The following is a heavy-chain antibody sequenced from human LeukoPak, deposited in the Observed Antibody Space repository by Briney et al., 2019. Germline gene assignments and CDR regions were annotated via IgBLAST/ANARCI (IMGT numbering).Heavy chain of an antibody. V-gene: IGHV3-30-3*01. Sequence: PGGSLRLSCAASGFTFSSYAMHWVRQAPGKGLEWVAVISYDGSNKYYADSVKGQFTISRDNSKNTLYLQMNSLRAEDTAVYYCARDSSTSLRTYYYYYGMDVWGQGTTVTVSS. CDR3: ARDSSTSLRTYYYYYGMDV. D-gene: IGHD2-2*01. CDR1: GFTFSSYA. CDR2: ISYDGSNK. J-gene: IGHJ6*02.